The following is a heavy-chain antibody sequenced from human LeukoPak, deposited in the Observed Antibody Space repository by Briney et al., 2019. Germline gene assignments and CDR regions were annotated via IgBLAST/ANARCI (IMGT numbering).Heavy chain of an antibody. CDR1: GYTFTSYY. CDR2: INPSGGST. Sequence: GSVKVSCKASGYTFTSYYMHWVRQAPGQGLEWMGIINPSGGSTSYAQKFQGRVTMTRDTSTSTVYMELSSLRSEDTAVYYCARKGLVLEAFDIWGQGTMVTVSS. J-gene: IGHJ3*02. CDR3: ARKGLVLEAFDI. D-gene: IGHD6-19*01. V-gene: IGHV1-46*01.